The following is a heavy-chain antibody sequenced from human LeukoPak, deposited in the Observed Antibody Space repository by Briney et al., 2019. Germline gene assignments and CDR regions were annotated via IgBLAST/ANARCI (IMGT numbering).Heavy chain of an antibody. CDR2: IFYSGST. V-gene: IGHV4-59*01. CDR1: GGSISSYY. J-gene: IGHJ5*02. D-gene: IGHD6-13*01. Sequence: PSETLSLTCTVSGGSISSYYWSWIRQPPGKGLEWIGYIFYSGSTSYNPSLKSRVTISVDRSKSQFSLKLSSVTAADTAVYYCARVTVGQQLEHGFDPWGQGTLVTVSS. CDR3: ARVTVGQQLEHGFDP.